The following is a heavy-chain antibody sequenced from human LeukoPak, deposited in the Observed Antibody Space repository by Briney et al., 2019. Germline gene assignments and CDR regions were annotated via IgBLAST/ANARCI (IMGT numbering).Heavy chain of an antibody. CDR1: GFTFSSFA. J-gene: IGHJ5*02. Sequence: QPGGSLRLSCEASGFTFSSFAMTWVRQAPGKGLEWVSSITGSHGRTYNTDSVKGRVTISRDNSQNTLYLQMTSLRAEDTAVYYCTKDPNGDYVGAFDPWGQGTLVPVSS. D-gene: IGHD4-17*01. CDR3: TKDPNGDYVGAFDP. V-gene: IGHV3-23*01. CDR2: ITGSHGRT.